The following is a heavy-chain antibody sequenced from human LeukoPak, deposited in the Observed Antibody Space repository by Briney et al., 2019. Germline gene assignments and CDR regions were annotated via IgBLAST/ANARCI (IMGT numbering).Heavy chain of an antibody. CDR3: ARGGSLKGFDP. CDR1: GGSVSSSSYY. J-gene: IGHJ5*02. CDR2: IYYNSGST. Sequence: SETLSLTCTVSGGSVSSSSYYCGWIRQPPGKGLEWIGSIYYNSGSTYSNPSLKSRVTISVDTSKNQFSLKLSSVTAADTAVYYCARGGSLKGFDPWGQGTLVTVSS. V-gene: IGHV4-39*07.